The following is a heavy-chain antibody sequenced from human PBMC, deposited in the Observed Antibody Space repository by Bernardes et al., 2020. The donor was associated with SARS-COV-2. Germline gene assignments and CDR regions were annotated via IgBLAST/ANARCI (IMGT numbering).Heavy chain of an antibody. D-gene: IGHD3-10*01. Sequence: RGSLTLSCKASGFTFSSYLIHWVRQAPGEGLVWLARTYTGGTNTYYAHFVKGRLTATRDHAKNTAYLAANSLTVDDTAIYYCSTGRDYYNGDGGQGTMITVS. CDR3: STGRDYYNGD. CDR2: TYTGGTNT. J-gene: IGHJ3*01. V-gene: IGHV3-74*01. CDR1: GFTFSSYL.